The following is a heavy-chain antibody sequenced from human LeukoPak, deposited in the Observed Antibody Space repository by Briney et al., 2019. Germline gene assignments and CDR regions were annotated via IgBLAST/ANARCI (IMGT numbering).Heavy chain of an antibody. V-gene: IGHV3-23*01. CDR2: ISGSGGST. J-gene: IGHJ4*02. CDR1: GFTFSSYA. D-gene: IGHD5-18*01. Sequence: HPGGSLRLSCAASGFTFSSYAVSWVRQAPGKGLEWVSAISGSGGSTYYADSVKGRFTISRDNSKNTLYLQMNSLRAEDTAVYYCAASTKHTAMVGYWGQGTLVTVSS. CDR3: AASTKHTAMVGY.